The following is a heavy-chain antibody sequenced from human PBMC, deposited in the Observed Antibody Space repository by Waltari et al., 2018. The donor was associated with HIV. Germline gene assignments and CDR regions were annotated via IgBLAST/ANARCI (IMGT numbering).Heavy chain of an antibody. Sequence: WGWIRQPPGKGLEWIGSIYYSGSTYYNPSLKSRVTISVDTSKNQFSLKLSSVTAADTAVYYCARDTYYYDSSGYYAGDYYYYYGMDVWGQGTTVTVSS. CDR3: ARDTYYYDSSGYYAGDYYYYYGMDV. D-gene: IGHD3-22*01. J-gene: IGHJ6*02. V-gene: IGHV4-39*07. CDR2: IYYSGST.